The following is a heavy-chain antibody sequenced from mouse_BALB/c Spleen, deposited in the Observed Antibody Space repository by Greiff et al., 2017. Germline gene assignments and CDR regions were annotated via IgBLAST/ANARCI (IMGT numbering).Heavy chain of an antibody. Sequence: VESGAGLVQPGGSLKLSCAASGFTFSSYTMSWVRQTPETRLEWVAYISNGGGSTYYPDTVKGRFTTARDTAKNTLYLQMSSLKSEDTAMYYCARHGNFAWFAYWGQGTLVTVSA. CDR1: GFTFSSYT. CDR3: ARHGNFAWFAY. V-gene: IGHV5-12-2*01. J-gene: IGHJ3*01. CDR2: ISNGGGST.